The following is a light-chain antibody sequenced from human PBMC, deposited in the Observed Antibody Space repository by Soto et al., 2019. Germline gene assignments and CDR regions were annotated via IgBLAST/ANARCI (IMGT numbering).Light chain of an antibody. CDR1: QSVSSNY. CDR3: QQYGSSPRT. CDR2: GAS. V-gene: IGKV3-20*01. J-gene: IGKJ1*01. Sequence: EIVLTQSPGTLSLSPGERATLACRASQSVSSNYLSWYQQKPGQAPRLLIYGASSRLPGIPDGFSGSGSGTDFTLTINRLEPEDFAVYYCQQYGSSPRTFGQGTKVDIK.